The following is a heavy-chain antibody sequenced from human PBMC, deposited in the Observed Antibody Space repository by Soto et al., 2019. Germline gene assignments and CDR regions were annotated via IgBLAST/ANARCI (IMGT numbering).Heavy chain of an antibody. CDR1: GGSISTYH. J-gene: IGHJ4*02. D-gene: IGHD1-1*01. CDR2: VHPTGST. CDR3: AGEVERSYRVDY. V-gene: IGHV4-59*01. Sequence: SETLSLTCAVSGGSISTYHWSWIRQPPGRGLEWIGYVHPTGSTTYNPSLKSRVTLSVDTSRNQFSLKMSSVTAADTAVYYCAGEVERSYRVDYWGQGILVTVS.